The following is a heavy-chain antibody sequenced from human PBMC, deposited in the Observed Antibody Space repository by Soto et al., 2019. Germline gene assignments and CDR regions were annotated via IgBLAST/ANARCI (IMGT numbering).Heavy chain of an antibody. J-gene: IGHJ6*04. CDR2: ISAYNGNT. CDR3: ARDSPDGGQLPNHYGMEV. V-gene: IGHV1-18*01. D-gene: IGHD6-6*01. Sequence: ASVKVSCKASGYTFTSYGISWVRQAPGQGLEWMGWISAYNGNTNYAQKLQGRVTMTTDTSTSTAYMELRSLRSDDTAVYYCARDSPDGGQLPNHYGMEVWGKGTTVTVSS. CDR1: GYTFTSYG.